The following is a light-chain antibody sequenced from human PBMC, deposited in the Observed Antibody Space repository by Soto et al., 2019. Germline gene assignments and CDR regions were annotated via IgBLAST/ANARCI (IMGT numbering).Light chain of an antibody. CDR3: QQYDNLPIT. CDR1: QSISSY. V-gene: IGKV1-33*01. J-gene: IGKJ5*01. CDR2: DAS. Sequence: DIQMTQSPSPLSASVGDRVTITCRASQSISSYLNWYQEKPGKAPTLLIYDASNLKTGVPSRFSGLGSGTHFTLTISNLQPEDIATYYCQQYDNLPITFGQGTRLEIK.